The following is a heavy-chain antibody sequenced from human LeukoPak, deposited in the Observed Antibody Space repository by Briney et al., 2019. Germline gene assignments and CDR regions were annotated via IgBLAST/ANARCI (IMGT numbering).Heavy chain of an antibody. V-gene: IGHV5-51*01. Sequence: RGESLKISCKGSGYSFTTYWIGWVRQMPGKGVEWMGIIYPGDSNSRYSPSFQGQVTISADKSISTAYLQWSSLKASDSAMYYCARTVGYCSGGSCASFDYWGQGTLVIVSS. J-gene: IGHJ4*02. CDR2: IYPGDSNS. D-gene: IGHD2-15*01. CDR1: GYSFTTYW. CDR3: ARTVGYCSGGSCASFDY.